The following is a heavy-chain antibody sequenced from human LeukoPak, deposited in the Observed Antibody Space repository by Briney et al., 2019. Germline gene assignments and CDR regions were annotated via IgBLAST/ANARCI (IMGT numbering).Heavy chain of an antibody. Sequence: SGGSLRLSCAASGFTFSSYSMNWVRQAPGKGLEWVSYMSSSSSSIYYADSVKGRFTISRDNAKDSLYLQMNSLRAEDTAMYYCARDVYSRSSSSWYGADYFDYWGQGTLVTVSS. CDR3: ARDVYSRSSSSWYGADYFDY. CDR2: MSSSSSSI. D-gene: IGHD6-13*01. J-gene: IGHJ4*02. CDR1: GFTFSSYS. V-gene: IGHV3-48*01.